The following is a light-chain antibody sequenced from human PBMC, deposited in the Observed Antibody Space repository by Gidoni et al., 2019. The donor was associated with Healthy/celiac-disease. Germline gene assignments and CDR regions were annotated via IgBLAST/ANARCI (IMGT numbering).Light chain of an antibody. CDR3: QSYDSSLSTV. Sequence: QSGLTPPPSVSGAPGQRVTISCTGSSSNIGAGYAVHWYQQLTVTPPKLRIYGNSNRPSGVPDRFSGSKSGTSASLAITWLQAEDEADYYCQSYDSSLSTVFGGGPKLTVL. J-gene: IGLJ2*01. V-gene: IGLV1-40*01. CDR1: SSNIGAGYA. CDR2: GNS.